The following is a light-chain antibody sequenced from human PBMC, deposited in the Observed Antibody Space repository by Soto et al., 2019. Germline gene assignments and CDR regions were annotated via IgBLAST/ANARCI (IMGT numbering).Light chain of an antibody. CDR3: MQGTHWPWT. CDR1: QSLIHSDGNTY. Sequence: DVVMTQSPLSLPVTLGQPASISCRSSQSLIHSDGNTYLSWFQQRPGQSPRRLYEVSDRDSGVPDRFTGSGSGTDFTLKISRVEAEDVGVYYCMQGTHWPWTFGQGTEVEIK. CDR2: EVS. J-gene: IGKJ1*01. V-gene: IGKV2-30*02.